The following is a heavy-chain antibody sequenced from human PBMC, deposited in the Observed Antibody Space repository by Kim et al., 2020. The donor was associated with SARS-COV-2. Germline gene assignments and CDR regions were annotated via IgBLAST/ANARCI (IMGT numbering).Heavy chain of an antibody. Sequence: RFTISRDNSKNTLYLQMNSLRAEDTAVYYCARDQRQQLAHPYYYYYGMDVWGQGTTVTVSS. CDR3: ARDQRQQLAHPYYYYYGMDV. V-gene: IGHV3-53*01. D-gene: IGHD6-13*01. J-gene: IGHJ6*02.